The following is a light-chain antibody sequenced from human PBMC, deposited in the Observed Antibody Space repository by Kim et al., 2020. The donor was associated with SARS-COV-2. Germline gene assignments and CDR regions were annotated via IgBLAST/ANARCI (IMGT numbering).Light chain of an antibody. Sequence: DIVLTQSPDSLAVSLGERATINCKSSQSILYSSSNKNYLAWYQQKPGQPPKLLIYWASTRESGVPDRFSASGSGTDFALTIASLQAEDVAVYYCQQYYNSRALTFGGGTKVDIK. CDR1: QSILYSSSNKNY. CDR3: QQYYNSRALT. CDR2: WAS. J-gene: IGKJ4*01. V-gene: IGKV4-1*01.